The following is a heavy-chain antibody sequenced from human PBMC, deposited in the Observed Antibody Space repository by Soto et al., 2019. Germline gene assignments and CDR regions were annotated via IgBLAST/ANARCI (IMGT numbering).Heavy chain of an antibody. V-gene: IGHV4-61*08. CDR3: ARGFSSVSMDA. CDR1: CDSVSSGGYY. J-gene: IGHJ6*02. CDR2: IYSSGSA. D-gene: IGHD6-19*01. Sequence: TSETLSLTCTVSCDSVSSGGYYWSWIRQPPGKGLEWIGYIYSSGSANYNPSLKSRVTISRDTSKNQISLKVASVTAADTAGYYCARGFSSVSMDAWGQGTTVTVSS.